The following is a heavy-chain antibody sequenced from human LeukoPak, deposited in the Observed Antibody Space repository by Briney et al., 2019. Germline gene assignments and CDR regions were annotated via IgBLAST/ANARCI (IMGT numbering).Heavy chain of an antibody. Sequence: PGGSLRLSCAASGFTFSSYSMNWVRQAPGKGLEWVSSISSSSSYIYYADSVKGRFTISRDNAKNSLYLQMNSLRAEDTAVYYCARSVAAYYYYYGMDVWGQGTTVTVSS. J-gene: IGHJ6*02. CDR2: ISSSSSYI. V-gene: IGHV3-21*01. D-gene: IGHD6-19*01. CDR1: GFTFSSYS. CDR3: ARSVAAYYYYYGMDV.